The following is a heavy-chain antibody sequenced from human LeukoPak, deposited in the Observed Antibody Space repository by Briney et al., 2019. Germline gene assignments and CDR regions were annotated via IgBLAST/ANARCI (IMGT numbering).Heavy chain of an antibody. CDR2: IYYSGST. CDR1: GGSISSYY. Sequence: PSETLSLTCTVSGGSISSYYWGWFRQPPGKGLEWIGNIYYSGSTYYNPSLKSRVTISVDTSKNQFSLKLSSVTAADTAVYYCARAIDYDILTGYHYMDVWGKGTTVTISS. J-gene: IGHJ6*03. CDR3: ARAIDYDILTGYHYMDV. V-gene: IGHV4-39*07. D-gene: IGHD3-9*01.